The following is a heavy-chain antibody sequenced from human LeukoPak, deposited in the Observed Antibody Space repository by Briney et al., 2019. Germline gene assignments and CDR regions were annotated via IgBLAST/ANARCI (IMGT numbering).Heavy chain of an antibody. D-gene: IGHD1-26*01. CDR3: ARAGEWEPWD. V-gene: IGHV1-24*01. J-gene: IGHJ4*02. Sequence: ASVKVSCKVSGYTLTELSMHWVRQAPGKGLEWMGGFDPEDGETIYAQKFQGRVTITADESTSTAYMELSSLRSEDTAVYYCARAGEWEPWDWGQGTLVTVSS. CDR2: FDPEDGET. CDR1: GYTLTELS.